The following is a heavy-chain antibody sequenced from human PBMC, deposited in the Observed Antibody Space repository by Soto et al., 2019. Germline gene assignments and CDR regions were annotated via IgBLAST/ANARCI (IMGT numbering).Heavy chain of an antibody. CDR3: ARGHSSSSLGSHGMDV. V-gene: IGHV1-69*13. Sequence: SVKVSCKASGGTFSSYAISWVRQAPGQGLEWMGGIIPIFGTANYAQKFQGRVTITADESTSTAYMELSSLRSEDTAVYYCARGHSSSSLGSHGMDVWGQGTTVTVS. CDR2: IIPIFGTA. J-gene: IGHJ6*02. CDR1: GGTFSSYA. D-gene: IGHD6-6*01.